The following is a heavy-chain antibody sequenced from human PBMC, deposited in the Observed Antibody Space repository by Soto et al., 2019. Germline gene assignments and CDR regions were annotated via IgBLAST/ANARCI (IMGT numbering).Heavy chain of an antibody. Sequence: GGSLRLSCEASGFIFSNYAMSWVRQGPGKGLEWVSVIGGEAVSTNCADSVKGRCTVSRDNSKNTVYLQLDSLRDDDTAVYYCAKERLARGIDYWGQGTLVTVSS. J-gene: IGHJ4*02. CDR3: AKERLARGIDY. V-gene: IGHV3-23*01. D-gene: IGHD3-10*01. CDR2: IGGEAVST. CDR1: GFIFSNYA.